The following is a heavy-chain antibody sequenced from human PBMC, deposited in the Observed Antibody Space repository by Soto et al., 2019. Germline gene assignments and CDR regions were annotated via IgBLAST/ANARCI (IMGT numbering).Heavy chain of an antibody. D-gene: IGHD2-8*01. CDR3: ARDNGYYDF. CDR1: GYTFSSYS. CDR2: ISTTSGKT. Sequence: QIQMVQSGAEVKQPGASVKISCKTSGYTFSSYSINWVRQAPGQGLECMAWISTTSGKTHYAERVQGRVTVTLDKSARTAFMEMWGLTSDDTAVYFCARDNGYYDFWGQGTMVTVSS. V-gene: IGHV1-18*01. J-gene: IGHJ4*02.